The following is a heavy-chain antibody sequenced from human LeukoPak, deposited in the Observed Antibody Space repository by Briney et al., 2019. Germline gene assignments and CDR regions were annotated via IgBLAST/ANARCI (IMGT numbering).Heavy chain of an antibody. CDR2: IYYSGST. J-gene: IGHJ4*02. D-gene: IGHD1-26*01. CDR1: GFSFSTYN. V-gene: IGHV4-59*04. CDR3: ADGSGSYHN. Sequence: GSLRLSCTDSGFSFSTYNINWVRQPPGKGLEWIGYIYYSGSTYYNPSLKSRVTISVDTSKNQFSLKLSSVTAADTAVYCCADGSGSYHNWGQGTLVTVSS.